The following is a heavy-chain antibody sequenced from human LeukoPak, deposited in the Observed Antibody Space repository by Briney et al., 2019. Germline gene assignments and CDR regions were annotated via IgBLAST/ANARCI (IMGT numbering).Heavy chain of an antibody. CDR1: GGTFGSLT. CDR2: IIPIFGRA. Sequence: SVKVSCKASGGTFGSLTINWVRQAPGQGLEWMGGIIPIFGRANYAQKFQGRVTITADEFTTTVYMELSSLRSEDTAVYYCARGIRYYDILTGHVKGHDNSYYYYMDVWGQGTAVTISS. J-gene: IGHJ6*03. CDR3: ARGIRYYDILTGHVKGHDNSYYYYMDV. V-gene: IGHV1-69*01. D-gene: IGHD3-9*01.